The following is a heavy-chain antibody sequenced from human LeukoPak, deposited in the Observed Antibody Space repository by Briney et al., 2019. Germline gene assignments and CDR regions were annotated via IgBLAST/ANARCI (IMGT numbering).Heavy chain of an antibody. D-gene: IGHD2-2*01. CDR2: ISYDGSNK. V-gene: IGHV3-30*18. Sequence: GGSLRLSCAASGFTFSSYGMHWVRQAPGKGLEWVAVISYDGSNKYYADSVKGRFTISRDNSKNTLYLQMNSLRAEDTAVYYCAKGPYCSSTSCYLPLHYYYYGMDVWGQGTTVTVSS. J-gene: IGHJ6*02. CDR3: AKGPYCSSTSCYLPLHYYYYGMDV. CDR1: GFTFSSYG.